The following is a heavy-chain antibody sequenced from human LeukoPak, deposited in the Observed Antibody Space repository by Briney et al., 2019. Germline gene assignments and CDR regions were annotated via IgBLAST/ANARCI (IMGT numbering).Heavy chain of an antibody. J-gene: IGHJ4*02. Sequence: GESLKISCKGSGYSFTSYWIGWVRQAPGKGLEWVAVISHDVKTTYYADSAKGRFTISRDNSRNTVFLQMNRLRPEDTAVYYCVKEAYYGWGSSPTFYFDYWGQGTRVTVSS. D-gene: IGHD3-10*01. CDR3: VKEAYYGWGSSPTFYFDY. CDR2: ISHDVKTT. V-gene: IGHV3-30*19. CDR1: GYSFTSYW.